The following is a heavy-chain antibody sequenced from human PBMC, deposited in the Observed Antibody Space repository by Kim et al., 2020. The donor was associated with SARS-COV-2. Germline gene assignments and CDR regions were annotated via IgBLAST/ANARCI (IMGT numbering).Heavy chain of an antibody. J-gene: IGHJ4*02. CDR3: ARGVDIVASLGYFDY. Sequence: SETLSLTCTVSGGSISSSSYYWGWIRQPPGKGLEWIGSIYYSGSTYYNPSLKSRVTISVDTSKNQFSLKLSSVTAADTAVYYCARGVDIVASLGYFDYWGQGTLVTVSS. CDR2: IYYSGST. D-gene: IGHD5-12*01. CDR1: GGSISSSSYY. V-gene: IGHV4-39*07.